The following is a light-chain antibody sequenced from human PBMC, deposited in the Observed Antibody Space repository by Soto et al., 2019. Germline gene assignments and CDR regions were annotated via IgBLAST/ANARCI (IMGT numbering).Light chain of an antibody. CDR1: QSVNNNF. J-gene: IGKJ1*01. CDR2: GAS. Sequence: EIVLTQSPATLSMSPGERASLFCRASQSVNNNFLAWYQQRPGQAPRLLVLGASSRAAGIPERFSGSGSGTDFALTVSRLEPEDFAVYYCQQYGSSPATFGQGTKV. CDR3: QQYGSSPAT. V-gene: IGKV3-20*01.